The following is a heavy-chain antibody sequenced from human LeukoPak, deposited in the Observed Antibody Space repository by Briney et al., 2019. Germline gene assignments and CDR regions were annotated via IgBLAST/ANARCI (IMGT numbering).Heavy chain of an antibody. CDR2: IVVGSGNT. D-gene: IGHD6-13*01. J-gene: IGHJ4*02. CDR3: AADNEQQLVYDY. V-gene: IGHV1-58*01. Sequence: ASVKVSCKASGFTFTSSAVQWVRQARGQRLEWIGWIVVGSGNTNYAQKFRERVTITRDMSTSTAYMELSSLRSEDTAVYYCAADNEQQLVYDYWGQGTLVTVSS. CDR1: GFTFTSSA.